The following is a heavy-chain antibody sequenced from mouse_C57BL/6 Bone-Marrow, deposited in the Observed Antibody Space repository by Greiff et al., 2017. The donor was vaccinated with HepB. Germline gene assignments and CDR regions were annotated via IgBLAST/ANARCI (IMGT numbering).Heavy chain of an antibody. V-gene: IGHV1-50*01. CDR3: ARENCGAD. J-gene: IGHJ3*01. CDR2: IDPSDSYT. D-gene: IGHD4-1*01. CDR1: GYTFTSYW. Sequence: QVHVKQPGAELVKPGASVKLSCKASGYTFTSYWMQWVKQRPGQGLEWIGEIDPSDSYTNYNQKFKGKATLTVDTSSSTAYMQLSSLTSEDSAVYYCARENCGADWGQGTLVTVSA.